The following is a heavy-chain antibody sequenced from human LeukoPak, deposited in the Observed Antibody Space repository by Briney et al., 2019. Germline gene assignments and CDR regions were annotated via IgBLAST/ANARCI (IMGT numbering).Heavy chain of an antibody. CDR1: GFTFSSSW. V-gene: IGHV3-7*01. D-gene: IGHD2-21*02. J-gene: IGHJ1*01. CDR3: TSWGDTTAEYFQR. Sequence: GGSLRLSCAASGFTFSSSWMFWVRQAPGKGLEWVANIIKDGSEKDYADSVKGRFIISRDNAQNSMYLQMNSLRVEDTAVYYCTSWGDTTAEYFQRWGQGTLVTVSS. CDR2: IIKDGSEK.